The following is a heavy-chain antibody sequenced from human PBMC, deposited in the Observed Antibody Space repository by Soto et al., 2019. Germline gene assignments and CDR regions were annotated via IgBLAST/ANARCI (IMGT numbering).Heavy chain of an antibody. CDR2: IKQDGSEK. CDR1: GFTFSSYW. V-gene: IGHV3-7*01. Sequence: HPGGSLRLSCAASGFTFSSYWMSWVRQAPGKGLEWVANIKQDGSEKYYVDSVKGRFTISRDNAKNSLYLQMNSLRAEDTAVYYCAASYDSSGYWDDYWGQGTLVTVSS. J-gene: IGHJ4*02. D-gene: IGHD3-22*01. CDR3: AASYDSSGYWDDY.